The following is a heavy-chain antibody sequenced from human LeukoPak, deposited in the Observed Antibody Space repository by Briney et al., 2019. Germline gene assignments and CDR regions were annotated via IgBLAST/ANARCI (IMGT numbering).Heavy chain of an antibody. Sequence: SETLSLTCAVYGGSFSGYYWSWVRQPPGKGLEWIGEINHSGSTNYNPSLKSRVTISVDTSKNQFSLMLSSVTAADTAVYYCARQRPYNSSWYMDYWGQGTLVTVSS. D-gene: IGHD6-13*01. CDR1: GGSFSGYY. CDR3: ARQRPYNSSWYMDY. CDR2: INHSGST. J-gene: IGHJ4*02. V-gene: IGHV4-34*01.